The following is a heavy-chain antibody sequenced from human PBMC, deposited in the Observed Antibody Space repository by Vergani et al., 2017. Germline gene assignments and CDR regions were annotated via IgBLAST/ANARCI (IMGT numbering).Heavy chain of an antibody. J-gene: IGHJ4*02. D-gene: IGHD6-13*01. CDR2: IYHSGST. Sequence: QVQLQESGPGLVKPSGTLSLTCAVSGGSISSSNWWSWVRQPPGKGLEWIGDIYHSGSTNYNPYPKSRVTISVDKSKNQFSLKLSSVTAADTAVYYFASGPRAGSSWLFAYWGRGTLVTVSA. V-gene: IGHV4-4*02. CDR1: GGSISSSNW. CDR3: ASGPRAGSSWLFAY.